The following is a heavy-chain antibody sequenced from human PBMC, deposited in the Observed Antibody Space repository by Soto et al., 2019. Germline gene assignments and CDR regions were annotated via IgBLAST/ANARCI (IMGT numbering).Heavy chain of an antibody. V-gene: IGHV3-15*07. J-gene: IGHJ6*02. CDR1: GFTFSNAW. CDR3: TTDNYDILTRLDV. Sequence: EVQLVESGGGLVKPGGSLRLSCAASGFTFSNAWMNCVRQAPGKGLEWVGRIKSKTDRGTTDYTAPVKGRFTISRDDSKNTLYLQMNSLKTENTAVYYWTTDNYDILTRLDVWGQGTTVTVSS. CDR2: IKSKTDRGTT. D-gene: IGHD3-9*01.